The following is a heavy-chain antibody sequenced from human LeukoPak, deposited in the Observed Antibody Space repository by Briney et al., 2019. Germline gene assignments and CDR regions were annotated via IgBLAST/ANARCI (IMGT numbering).Heavy chain of an antibody. CDR3: ARASRYYDFWSGLDY. D-gene: IGHD3-3*01. V-gene: IGHV1-18*01. J-gene: IGHJ4*02. CDR2: ISAYNGNT. CDR1: GYTFTSYG. Sequence: ASVKVSCKASGYTFTSYGISWVRQAPGQGLEWMGWISAYNGNTNYAQKLQGRVTMTPDTSTSTAYMELRSLRSDDTAVYYCARASRYYDFWSGLDYWGQGTLVTVSS.